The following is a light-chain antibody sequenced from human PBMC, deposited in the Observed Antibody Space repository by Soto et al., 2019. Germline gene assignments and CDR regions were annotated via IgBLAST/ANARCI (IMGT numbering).Light chain of an antibody. V-gene: IGKV3-15*01. CDR3: QQYNNWPLT. Sequence: EIVLTQSPATLSVSPGERATLSCRASQSVSSNLAWYQQKPGQAPRLLIYGASTRATAIPARFSGSGSGTEFTLTISGLQSEDFVVYYCQQYNNWPLTFGGGTKVDI. CDR1: QSVSSN. CDR2: GAS. J-gene: IGKJ4*01.